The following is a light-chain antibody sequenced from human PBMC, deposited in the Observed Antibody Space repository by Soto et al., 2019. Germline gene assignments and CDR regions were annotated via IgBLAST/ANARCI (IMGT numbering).Light chain of an antibody. V-gene: IGLV2-14*01. J-gene: IGLJ1*01. Sequence: LTQPASVSGSPGQSITISCTGTSSDVGGYNYVSWYQQHPGKAPKLMIYEVSNRPSGVSNRFSGSKSGNTASLTISGLQAEDEADYYCSSYTSSSTHYVFGTGTKVPS. CDR3: SSYTSSSTHYV. CDR2: EVS. CDR1: SSDVGGYNY.